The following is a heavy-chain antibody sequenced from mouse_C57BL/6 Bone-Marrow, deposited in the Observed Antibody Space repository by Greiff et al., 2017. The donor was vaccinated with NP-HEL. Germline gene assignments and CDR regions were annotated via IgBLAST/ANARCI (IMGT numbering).Heavy chain of an antibody. D-gene: IGHD2-2*01. CDR1: GFTFTDYY. V-gene: IGHV7-3*01. Sequence: EVKLVESGGGLVQPGGSLSLSCAASGFTFTDYYMSWVRQPPGKALEWLGFIRNKANGYTTEYSASVKGRFTISRDNSQSILYLQMNALRAEDSATYYCARGRGMVTPYYFDYWGQGTTLTVSS. J-gene: IGHJ2*01. CDR2: IRNKANGYTT. CDR3: ARGRGMVTPYYFDY.